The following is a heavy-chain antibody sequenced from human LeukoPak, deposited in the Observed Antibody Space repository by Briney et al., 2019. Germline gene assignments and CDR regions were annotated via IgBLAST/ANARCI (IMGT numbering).Heavy chain of an antibody. CDR2: IYSGGST. J-gene: IGHJ5*02. CDR3: ARESRYCSGGSCYSNWFDP. V-gene: IGHV3-53*01. CDR1: GFTVSSNY. Sequence: GGSLRLSCAASGFTVSSNYMSWVRQAPGKGLEWVSVIYSGGSTYYADSVKGRFTISRDNSKNTLYLQMNSLRAEDTAVYYCARESRYCSGGSCYSNWFDPWGQGTLVTVSS. D-gene: IGHD2-15*01.